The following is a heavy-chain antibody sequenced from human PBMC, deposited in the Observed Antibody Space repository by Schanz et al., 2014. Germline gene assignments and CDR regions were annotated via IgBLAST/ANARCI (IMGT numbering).Heavy chain of an antibody. J-gene: IGHJ4*02. CDR3: ASSGAAYSSSWDFDY. CDR1: GYTFTSYD. Sequence: QVQLVQSGAEVKKPGASVKVSFTSSGYTFTSYDINWVRQAPGQGLEWLGWMNPNSGNPGFAQKFRGRVTITADKSTFTAYMDVSSLRSEDTAVYYCASSGAAYSSSWDFDYWGQGTLVTVSS. CDR2: MNPNSGNP. V-gene: IGHV1-8*01. D-gene: IGHD6-13*01.